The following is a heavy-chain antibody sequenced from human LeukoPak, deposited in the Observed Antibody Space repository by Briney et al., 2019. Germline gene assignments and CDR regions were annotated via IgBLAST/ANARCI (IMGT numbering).Heavy chain of an antibody. Sequence: SETLSLTCTLASGSISSYYWSWVRQPPRKGREWIGYIYTSGSTNYNPSLKSRVTLSVDTSKRQFSLKVRSVTAADTAVYYCARLGYYDSSGFDAFDIWGQGTMVTASS. D-gene: IGHD3-22*01. J-gene: IGHJ3*02. CDR2: IYTSGST. CDR1: SGSISSYY. CDR3: ARLGYYDSSGFDAFDI. V-gene: IGHV4-4*09.